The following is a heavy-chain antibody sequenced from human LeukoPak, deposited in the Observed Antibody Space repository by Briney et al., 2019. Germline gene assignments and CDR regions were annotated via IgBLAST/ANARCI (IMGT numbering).Heavy chain of an antibody. J-gene: IGHJ5*02. CDR3: ASCTYYYGSGSRNWFDP. V-gene: IGHV4-4*02. CDR2: IYHSGST. D-gene: IGHD3-10*01. CDR1: GGSISSSNW. Sequence: PSGTLSLTCAVSGGSISSSNWWSWVRPPPGKGLEWIGEIYHSGSTNYNPSLKSRVTISVDKSKNQFSLKLSSVTAADTAVYYCASCTYYYGSGSRNWFDPWGQGILVTVSS.